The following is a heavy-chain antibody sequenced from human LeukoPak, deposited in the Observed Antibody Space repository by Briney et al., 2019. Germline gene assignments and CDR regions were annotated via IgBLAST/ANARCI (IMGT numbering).Heavy chain of an antibody. CDR3: ARDFGVLKSSGWFYFDY. V-gene: IGHV4-59*01. CDR2: IYYSGST. J-gene: IGHJ4*02. CDR1: GGSISSYY. D-gene: IGHD6-19*01. Sequence: SETLSLTCTVSGGSISSYYWSWIRQPPGKGLEWIGYIYYSGSTNYNPSLKSRVTISVDTSKNQFSLKLSSVTAADTAVYYCARDFGVLKSSGWFYFDYWGQGTLVTVSS.